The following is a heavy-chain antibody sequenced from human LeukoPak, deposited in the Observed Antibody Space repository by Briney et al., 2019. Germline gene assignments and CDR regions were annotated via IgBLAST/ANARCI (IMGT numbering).Heavy chain of an antibody. J-gene: IGHJ4*02. V-gene: IGHV4-34*01. Sequence: PSETLSLTCAVYGGSLSGYYWSWIRQPPGKGLEWIGEINHSGSTNYNPSLKSRVTISVDTSKNQFSLKLSSVTAADTAVYYCARRKYCSGGSCFAFDYWGQGTLVTVSS. CDR3: ARRKYCSGGSCFAFDY. CDR2: INHSGST. D-gene: IGHD2-15*01. CDR1: GGSLSGYY.